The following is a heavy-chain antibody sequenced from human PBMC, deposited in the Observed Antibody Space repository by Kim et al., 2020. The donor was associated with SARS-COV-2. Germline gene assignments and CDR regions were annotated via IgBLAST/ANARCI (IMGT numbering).Heavy chain of an antibody. Sequence: GGSLRLSCAASGFTFSRTWMYWVRQAPGKGLVWISRINTDGSSITYADSVKGRFTISRDNAKNTLHLQMNTLTAEDTAVYYCAKVGVDWYFDPWGRGTLVTVSS. CDR2: INTDGSSI. CDR3: AKVGVDWYFDP. D-gene: IGHD3-16*01. CDR1: GFTFSRTW. V-gene: IGHV3-74*03. J-gene: IGHJ2*01.